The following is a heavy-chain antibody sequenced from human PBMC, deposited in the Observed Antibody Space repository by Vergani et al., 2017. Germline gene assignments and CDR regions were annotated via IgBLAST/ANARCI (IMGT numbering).Heavy chain of an antibody. D-gene: IGHD6-6*01. V-gene: IGHV1-2*04. CDR2: INPNSGGT. CDR1: GYTFTGYY. CDR3: ARLDGYSSSSGVGVGYYYGMDV. J-gene: IGHJ6*02. Sequence: QVQLVQSGAEVKKPGASVKVSCKASGYTFTGYYMHWVRQAPGQGLEWMGWINPNSGGTNYAQKFQGWVTMTRDTSISTAYMELSRLRSDDTAVYYCARLDGYSSSSGVGVGYYYGMDVWGQGTTVTVSS.